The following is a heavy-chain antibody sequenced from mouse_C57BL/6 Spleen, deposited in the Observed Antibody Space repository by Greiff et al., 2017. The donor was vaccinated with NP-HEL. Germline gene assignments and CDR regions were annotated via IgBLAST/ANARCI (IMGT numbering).Heavy chain of an antibody. Sequence: VKLMESGPELVKPGASVKISCKASGYAFSSSWMNWVKQRPGKGLEWIGRIYPGDGDTNYNGKFKGKATLTADKSSSTAYMQLSSLTSEDSAVYFCARDEDPYYAMDYWGQGTSVTVSS. CDR1: GYAFSSSW. CDR3: ARDEDPYYAMDY. V-gene: IGHV1-82*01. J-gene: IGHJ4*01. CDR2: IYPGDGDT.